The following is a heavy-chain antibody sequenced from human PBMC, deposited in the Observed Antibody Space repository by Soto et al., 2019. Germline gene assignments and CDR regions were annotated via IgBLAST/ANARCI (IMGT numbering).Heavy chain of an antibody. J-gene: IGHJ6*02. D-gene: IGHD5-18*01. CDR3: ARGSPDTAMVTVAYYYYGMDV. Sequence: SETLSLTCTVSGGSISSGGYYWSWIRQHPGKGLEWIGYIYYSGSTYYNPSLKSRVTISVDTSKNQFSLKLSSVTAADTAVYYCARGSPDTAMVTVAYYYYGMDVWGQGTTVTVSS. CDR2: IYYSGST. V-gene: IGHV4-31*03. CDR1: GGSISSGGYY.